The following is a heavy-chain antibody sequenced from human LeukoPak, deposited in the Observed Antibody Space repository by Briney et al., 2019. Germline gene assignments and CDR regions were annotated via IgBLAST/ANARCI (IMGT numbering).Heavy chain of an antibody. Sequence: ASVKVSCKASGGTFSSYAISWVGQAPGQGLEWMGGIIPIFGTANYAQKFQGRVTITADESTSTAYMELSSLRSEDTAVYYCARVNTVTTNYFDYWGQGTLVTVSS. CDR3: ARVNTVTTNYFDY. J-gene: IGHJ4*02. D-gene: IGHD4-11*01. V-gene: IGHV1-69*13. CDR1: GGTFSSYA. CDR2: IIPIFGTA.